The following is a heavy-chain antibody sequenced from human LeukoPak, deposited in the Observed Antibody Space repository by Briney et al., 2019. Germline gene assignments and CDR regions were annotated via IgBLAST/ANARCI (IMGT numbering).Heavy chain of an antibody. V-gene: IGHV4-39*07. J-gene: IGHJ5*02. CDR2: IYYSGST. CDR1: GVSISSSSYY. CDR3: AREVLTMVRGVTNNWFDP. Sequence: SETLSLTCTVSGVSISSSSYYWGWIRQPPGKGLEWIGSIYYSGSTYYNPSLKSRVTISVDTSKNQFSLKLSSVTAADTAVYYCAREVLTMVRGVTNNWFDPWGQGTLVTVSS. D-gene: IGHD3-10*01.